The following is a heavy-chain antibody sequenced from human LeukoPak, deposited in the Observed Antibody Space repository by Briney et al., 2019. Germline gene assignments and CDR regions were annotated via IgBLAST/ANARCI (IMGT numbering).Heavy chain of an antibody. CDR2: ISGSGGST. CDR1: GFTFSSYA. J-gene: IGHJ6*02. V-gene: IGHV3-23*01. Sequence: GGSLRLSCAASGFTFSSYAMSWVRQAPGKELEWVSAISGSGGSTYYADSVKGRFTISRDNSKNTLYLQMNSLSAEDAAVYYCARDPRRFSLGYYHSSHGYNGMDVWGQGATVTVSS. CDR3: ARDPRRFSLGYYHSSHGYNGMDV. D-gene: IGHD3-3*01.